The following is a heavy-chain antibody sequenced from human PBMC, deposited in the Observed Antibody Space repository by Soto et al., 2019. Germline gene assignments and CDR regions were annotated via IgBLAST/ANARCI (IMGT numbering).Heavy chain of an antibody. D-gene: IGHD1-26*01. CDR2: INSVSGGA. J-gene: IGHJ4*02. CDR3: ARGGSYYAH. Sequence: QVQLVQSGAEVKQPGASVRVSCKASGDTHTIYFIHWLRQAPGQGLEWMGWINSVSGGANYSPRFQGRVAMTRDRSSATAFLELSRLRSGDTAVYYCARGGSYYAHWGQGTLFTVSS. CDR1: GDTHTIYF. V-gene: IGHV1-2*02.